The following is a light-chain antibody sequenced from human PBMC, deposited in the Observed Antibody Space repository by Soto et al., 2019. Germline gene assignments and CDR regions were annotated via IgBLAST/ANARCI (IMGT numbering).Light chain of an antibody. CDR2: KAS. V-gene: IGKV1-5*03. CDR3: QQYINRWT. CDR1: QSISTW. J-gene: IGKJ1*01. Sequence: DIQMTQSPSTLSASVGDRVTITCRASQSISTWLAWYQQKPGKAPKLLIYKASSLECGVPSRFSGSGSETEFTLTISSLQPDDSATYYCQQYINRWTFGQGTKVQIK.